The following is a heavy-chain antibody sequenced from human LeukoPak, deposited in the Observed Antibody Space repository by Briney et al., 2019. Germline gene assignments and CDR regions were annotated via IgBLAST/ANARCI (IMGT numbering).Heavy chain of an antibody. CDR3: ARVRAAVGYDAFDS. V-gene: IGHV3-21*01. CDR1: GFTFSSYS. J-gene: IGHJ3*02. D-gene: IGHD6-13*01. Sequence: GGSLRLSCAASGFTFSSYSMNWVRQAPGKGLEWVSSISSSSSYIYYADSVKGRFTISRDNAKNSLYLQMNSLRAEDTAVYYCARVRAAVGYDAFDSWGQGTMVTVSS. CDR2: ISSSSSYI.